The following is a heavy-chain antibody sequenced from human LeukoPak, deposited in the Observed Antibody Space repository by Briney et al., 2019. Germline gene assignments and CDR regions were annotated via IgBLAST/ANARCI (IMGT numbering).Heavy chain of an antibody. CDR3: AKEASAWPKNWFDP. J-gene: IGHJ5*02. CDR2: ISGRGDST. Sequence: GGSLRLSCAAAGFTFSSYAMSWVRQAPGKGLEWVSAISGRGDSTYYAPSVKGRFTISRDNSKNTLFLQMSSLRADDTAVYYCAKEASAWPKNWFDPWGQGTLVTVSS. CDR1: GFTFSSYA. D-gene: IGHD3-3*01. V-gene: IGHV3-23*01.